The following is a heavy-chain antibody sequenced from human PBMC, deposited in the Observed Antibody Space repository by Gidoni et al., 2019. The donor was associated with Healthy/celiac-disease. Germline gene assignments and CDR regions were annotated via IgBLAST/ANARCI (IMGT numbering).Heavy chain of an antibody. D-gene: IGHD3-16*01. V-gene: IGHV3-23*01. Sequence: EVQLLASGGGLVQPGGSLRLSCAASGFTFSSYAMSWVRQAPGRGRGWVSASSGSGGSTYYADSVKGRCTISRDNSKNTLYLQTNSLRADDTAVYYCAKDLLGEFDYWGQVTLVTVSS. CDR1: GFTFSSYA. J-gene: IGHJ4*02. CDR3: AKDLLGEFDY. CDR2: SSGSGGST.